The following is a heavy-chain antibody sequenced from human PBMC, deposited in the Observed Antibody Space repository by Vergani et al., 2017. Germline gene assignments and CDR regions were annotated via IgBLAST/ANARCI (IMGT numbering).Heavy chain of an antibody. Sequence: QVQLQESGPGLVKPSETLSLSCIISGGSISTFYWSWIRQPPGKGLEWIGYVFHSGSTNYSPSLKSRVTISLDTSKSQFSLRLTSVTAADTAVYYCARGDYGGPKNDAFDVWGQGTVVTVSS. CDR3: ARGDYGGPKNDAFDV. J-gene: IGHJ3*01. CDR2: VFHSGST. D-gene: IGHD4-23*01. V-gene: IGHV4-59*01. CDR1: GGSISTFY.